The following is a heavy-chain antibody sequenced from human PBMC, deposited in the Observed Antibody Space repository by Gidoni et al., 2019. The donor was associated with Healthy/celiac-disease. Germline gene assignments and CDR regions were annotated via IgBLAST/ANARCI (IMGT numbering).Heavy chain of an antibody. CDR1: GGTFSSYA. Sequence: QVQLVQSGAEVKKPGSSVKVSCKASGGTFSSYAISWVRQAPGQGLEWMGGIIPIFGTANYAQKFQGRVTITADESTSTAYMELSSLRSEDTAVYYCARDGYCSSTSCYEAGGFDPWGQGTLVTVSS. J-gene: IGHJ5*02. D-gene: IGHD2-2*03. CDR2: IIPIFGTA. CDR3: ARDGYCSSTSCYEAGGFDP. V-gene: IGHV1-69*01.